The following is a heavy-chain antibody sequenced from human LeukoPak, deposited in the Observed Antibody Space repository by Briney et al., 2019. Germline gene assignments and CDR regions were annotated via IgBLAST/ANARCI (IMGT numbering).Heavy chain of an antibody. Sequence: SVKVSCKASGGSFSSYAILWVRQAPGQGLEWMGGINPVFNTPHYAPKFQGRVTITMDESTSTVYMELSSLKSEDTAVFYCARVSARDCSSNSCWGWLDHWGQGTLVTVSS. V-gene: IGHV1-69*05. J-gene: IGHJ5*02. CDR2: INPVFNTP. D-gene: IGHD2-2*01. CDR1: GGSFSSYA. CDR3: ARVSARDCSSNSCWGWLDH.